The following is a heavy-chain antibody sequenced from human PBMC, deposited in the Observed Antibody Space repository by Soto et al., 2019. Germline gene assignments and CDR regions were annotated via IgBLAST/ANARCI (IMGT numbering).Heavy chain of an antibody. V-gene: IGHV4-39*01. J-gene: IGHJ4*02. D-gene: IGHD2-2*01. CDR1: GGSVSNSNYY. CDR3: VSQRTSVPTQAYFDY. CDR2: VYYRGRS. Sequence: SETLSLTCTVSGGSVSNSNYYWGWIRQSPGKGLEWIGSVYYRGRSYSKSSVKSRVTISVDTSKNQFSLNLNSVTASDTAVYYCVSQRTSVPTQAYFDYWGPGALVTVSS.